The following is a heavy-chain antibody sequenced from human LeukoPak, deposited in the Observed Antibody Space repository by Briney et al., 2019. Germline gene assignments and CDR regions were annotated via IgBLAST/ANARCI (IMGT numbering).Heavy chain of an antibody. CDR2: ISGGDGST. CDR3: AKAPVTTCRGAYCYPFDY. V-gene: IGHV3-23*01. D-gene: IGHD2-21*01. J-gene: IGHJ4*02. Sequence: GGSLRLSCAASGFTFNNYAMSWVRQAPGKGLEWVSSISGGDGSTYYANSVKGRFTISRDNSKNTLYLQMNSLRAEDTAVYYCAKAPVTTCRGAYCYPFDYWGQGTLVTVSS. CDR1: GFTFNNYA.